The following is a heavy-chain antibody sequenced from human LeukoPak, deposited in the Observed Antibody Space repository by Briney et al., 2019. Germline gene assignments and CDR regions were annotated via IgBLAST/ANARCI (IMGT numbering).Heavy chain of an antibody. D-gene: IGHD4-17*01. CDR3: ARDLLPDTVNWFDP. V-gene: IGHV1-2*02. CDR1: GYTFTSYA. Sequence: ASVKVSCKASGYTFTSYAMHWVRQAPGQRLEWMGWINPNSGGTNYAQKFRGRVTMTRDTSISTAYMELSRLRSDDTAVYYCARDLLPDTVNWFDPWGQGTLVTVSS. CDR2: INPNSGGT. J-gene: IGHJ5*02.